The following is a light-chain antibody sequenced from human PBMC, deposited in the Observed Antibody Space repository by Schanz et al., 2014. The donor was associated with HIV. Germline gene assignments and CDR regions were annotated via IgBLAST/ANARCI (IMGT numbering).Light chain of an antibody. J-gene: IGKJ1*01. CDR2: GAS. V-gene: IGKV3D-20*02. Sequence: EIVVTQSPATLSLSPGERATLSCRASQTVSSNSLGWYQQKRGQAPRLLIYGASSRATGIPDRFSGSGSGTDFTLTISRLEPEDFAVYYCLQYDNWPRTFGQGTKVEIK. CDR1: QTVSSNS. CDR3: LQYDNWPRT.